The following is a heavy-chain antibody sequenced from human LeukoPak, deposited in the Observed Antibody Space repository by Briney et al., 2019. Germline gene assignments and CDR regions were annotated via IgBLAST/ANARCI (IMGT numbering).Heavy chain of an antibody. Sequence: SETLSPTCAVYGGSFSGYYWSWIRQPPGKGLEWIGEINHSGSTNYNPSLKSRVTISVDTSKNQFSLKLSSVTAADTAVYYCARGRIVGANDAFDIWGQGTMVTVSS. CDR2: INHSGST. D-gene: IGHD1-26*01. CDR3: ARGRIVGANDAFDI. J-gene: IGHJ3*02. CDR1: GGSFSGYY. V-gene: IGHV4-34*01.